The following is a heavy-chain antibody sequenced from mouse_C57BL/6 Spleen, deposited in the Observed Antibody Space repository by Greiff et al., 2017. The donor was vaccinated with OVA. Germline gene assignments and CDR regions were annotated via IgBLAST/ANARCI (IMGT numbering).Heavy chain of an antibody. CDR1: GFTFSSYD. CDR3: TRDRLGGFDY. D-gene: IGHD4-1*01. V-gene: IGHV5-9-1*02. CDR2: ISSGGDYI. Sequence: EVQGVESGEGLVKPGGSLKLSCAASGFTFSSYDMSWVRQTPEKRLEWVAYISSGGDYIYYADTVKGRFTISRGNARNTLYLQMSSLKSEDTAMYYCTRDRLGGFDYWGQGTTLTVSS. J-gene: IGHJ2*01.